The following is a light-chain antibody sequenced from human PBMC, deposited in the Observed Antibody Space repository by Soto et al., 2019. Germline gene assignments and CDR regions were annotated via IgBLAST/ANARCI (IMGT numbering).Light chain of an antibody. CDR3: SSYTGSSTFV. V-gene: IGLV2-14*01. CDR1: SSDVGGYNY. CDR2: DVN. J-gene: IGLJ1*01. Sequence: QSVLTQPASVSGSPGQSITISCTGTSSDVGGYNYVSWYQQLPGKAPKLMIYDVNNRPSGVSNRFSGSKSGNTASLTISGLQAEDEADYYCSSYTGSSTFVFGTGNKVTVL.